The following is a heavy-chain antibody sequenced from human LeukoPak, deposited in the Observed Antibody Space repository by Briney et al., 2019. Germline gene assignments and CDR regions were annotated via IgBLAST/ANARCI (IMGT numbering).Heavy chain of an antibody. Sequence: GGSLRLSCAASGFTVSSNYMSWVRQAPGKGLEWVSVIYSGGSTYYADSVKGRFTISRDNSKNTLYLQMNSLRAEDTAVYYCARDRGSGSPPGVAFDIWGQGTMVTVSS. D-gene: IGHD3-10*01. J-gene: IGHJ3*02. CDR1: GFTVSSNY. CDR3: ARDRGSGSPPGVAFDI. V-gene: IGHV3-53*01. CDR2: IYSGGST.